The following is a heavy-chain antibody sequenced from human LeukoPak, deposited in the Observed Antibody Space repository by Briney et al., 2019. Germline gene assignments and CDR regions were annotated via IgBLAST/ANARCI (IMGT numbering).Heavy chain of an antibody. V-gene: IGHV3-15*01. CDR3: TTGTWRIAAADNWFDP. CDR1: GFTFTKAW. D-gene: IGHD6-13*01. CDR2: IKSKTDGGTT. Sequence: PGGSLRLSCAASGFTFTKAWMSWVRQAPGKGLEWVGRIKSKTDGGTTDYAAPVKGRFTISRDDSKNTLYLQMNSLKTEDTAVYYCTTGTWRIAAADNWFDPWGQGTLVTVSS. J-gene: IGHJ5*02.